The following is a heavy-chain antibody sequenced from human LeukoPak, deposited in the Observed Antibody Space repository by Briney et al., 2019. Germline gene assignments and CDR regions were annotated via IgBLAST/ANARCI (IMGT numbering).Heavy chain of an antibody. CDR3: ARDEASGSVVDY. CDR1: GFTLSRYS. CDR2: ISTSSSYI. V-gene: IGHV3-21*01. J-gene: IGHJ4*02. Sequence: GGSLRLSCAASGFTLSRYSMNWVRQAPGKGLEWVSSISTSSSYIYYADSVKGRFTISRDNAKNSLYLQMNSLGAEDTAVYYCARDEASGSVVDYWGQGALVTVSS. D-gene: IGHD1-26*01.